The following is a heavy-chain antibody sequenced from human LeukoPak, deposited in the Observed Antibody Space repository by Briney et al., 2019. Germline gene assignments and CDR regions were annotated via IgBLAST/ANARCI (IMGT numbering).Heavy chain of an antibody. CDR2: VYHSGTT. CDR3: ARDASFYADSGPYYYFDL. D-gene: IGHD3-16*01. J-gene: IGHJ2*01. Sequence: SETLSLTCTVSGGSISSSSYYWGRIRQPPGKGLEWVGRVYHSGTTYYSPSLTSRVAISIDTTKNQFSLKLSSVTAADTAMYFCARDASFYADSGPYYYFDLWGRGTLVTVSS. V-gene: IGHV4-39*07. CDR1: GGSISSSSYY.